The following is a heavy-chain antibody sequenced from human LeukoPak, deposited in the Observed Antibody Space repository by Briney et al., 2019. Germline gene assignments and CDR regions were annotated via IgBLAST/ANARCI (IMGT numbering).Heavy chain of an antibody. CDR1: GGSFSGYY. J-gene: IGHJ4*02. Sequence: PSETLSLTCAVYGGSFSGYYWSWIRQPPGKGLEWIGEINHSGSTNYNPSLKSRVTISVDTSKNQFSLKLSSVTAADTAVYYCARVKFLAAAGTKFDYWGQGTLVTVSS. CDR3: ARVKFLAAAGTKFDY. CDR2: INHSGST. V-gene: IGHV4-34*01. D-gene: IGHD6-13*01.